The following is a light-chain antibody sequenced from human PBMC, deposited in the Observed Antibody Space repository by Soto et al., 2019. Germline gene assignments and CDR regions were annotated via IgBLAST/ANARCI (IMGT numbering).Light chain of an antibody. CDR2: DTS. Sequence: EIVMTQSPATLSVSPGEGATLSCRASQSVGHKLAWYQQKPGQPPSLLIYDTSTRAAAVPARFSGSGSGTAFTLTITGLQSEDFAGYYCQQYDSWPLFGPGTKVEI. CDR3: QQYDSWPL. V-gene: IGKV3-15*01. CDR1: QSVGHK. J-gene: IGKJ3*01.